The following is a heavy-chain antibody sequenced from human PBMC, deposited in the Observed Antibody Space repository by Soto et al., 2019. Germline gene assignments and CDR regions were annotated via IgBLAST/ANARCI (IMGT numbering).Heavy chain of an antibody. D-gene: IGHD5-12*01. Sequence: EVQLLESGGGLVQPGGSLRLSCAASGFTFRNYDMSWVRQAPGKGLEWVSGISGSGGRTYYADSVKGRFTISRDNSRNTLFLQMSSLRGEDTAVYYCAKELGGSRGYERDFDMWGQGTMVTVSS. V-gene: IGHV3-23*01. J-gene: IGHJ3*02. CDR2: ISGSGGRT. CDR3: AKELGGSRGYERDFDM. CDR1: GFTFRNYD.